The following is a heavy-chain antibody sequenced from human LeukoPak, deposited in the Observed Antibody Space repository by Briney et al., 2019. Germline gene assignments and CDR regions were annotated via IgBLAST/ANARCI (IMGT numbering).Heavy chain of an antibody. V-gene: IGHV1-69*06. Sequence: ASVKVSCKASGGTFSSYAISWVRQAPGQGLEWMGGIIPIFGTANYAQKFQGRVTITADKSTSTAYMELSSLRSEDTAVYYCARRAGIGYYDILTGYYAWFDPRGQGTLVTVSS. J-gene: IGHJ5*02. CDR2: IIPIFGTA. D-gene: IGHD3-9*01. CDR1: GGTFSSYA. CDR3: ARRAGIGYYDILTGYYAWFDP.